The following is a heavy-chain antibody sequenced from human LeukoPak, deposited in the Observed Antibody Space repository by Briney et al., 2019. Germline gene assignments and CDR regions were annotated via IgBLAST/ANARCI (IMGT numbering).Heavy chain of an antibody. Sequence: SETLSLTCAVSGGSINNYYWTWIRQPPGKGLEWIGRIYTSGSTNYNPSLKSRVTISVDTSKNQFSLKLSSVTTADTAVYYCARPRPDAFDIWGQGTMVTVSS. CDR1: GGSINNYY. J-gene: IGHJ3*02. CDR2: IYTSGST. V-gene: IGHV4-4*08. CDR3: ARPRPDAFDI.